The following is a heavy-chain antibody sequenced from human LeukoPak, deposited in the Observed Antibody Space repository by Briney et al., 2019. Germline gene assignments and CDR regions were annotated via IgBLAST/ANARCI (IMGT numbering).Heavy chain of an antibody. V-gene: IGHV1-69*13. Sequence: GASVKVSCKASGGTFSSYAISWVRQAPGQGLEWMGGIIPIFGTANHAQKFQGRVTITADESTSTAYMELSSLRSEDTAVYYCARVYSSGWYQHAFDIWGQGTMVTVSS. CDR1: GGTFSSYA. D-gene: IGHD6-19*01. CDR2: IIPIFGTA. CDR3: ARVYSSGWYQHAFDI. J-gene: IGHJ3*02.